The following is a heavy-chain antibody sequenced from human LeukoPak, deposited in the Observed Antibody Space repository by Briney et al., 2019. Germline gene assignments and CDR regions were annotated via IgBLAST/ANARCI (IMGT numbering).Heavy chain of an antibody. J-gene: IGHJ4*02. CDR1: GGTFSSYA. D-gene: IGHD4-17*01. V-gene: IGHV1-69*13. CDR3: ARGPIHYGDYGYFDY. CDR2: SIPIFGTA. Sequence: ASVKVSCKASGGTFSSYAISWVRQAPGQGLEWMGGSIPIFGTANYAQKFQGRVTITADESTSTAYMELSSLRSEDTAVYYCARGPIHYGDYGYFDYWGQGTLVTVSS.